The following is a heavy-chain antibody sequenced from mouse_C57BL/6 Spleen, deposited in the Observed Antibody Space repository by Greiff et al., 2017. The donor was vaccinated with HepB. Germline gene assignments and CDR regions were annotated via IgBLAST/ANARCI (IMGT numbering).Heavy chain of an antibody. CDR1: GYSITSGYY. D-gene: IGHD1-1*01. J-gene: IGHJ1*03. Sequence: EVQLQESGPGLVKPSQSLSLTCSVTGYSITSGYYWNWIRQFPGNKLEWMGYISYDGSNNYNPSLKNRISITRDTSKNQFFLKLNAETTEDTATYYCAREELRGWYFDVWGTGTTVTVSS. V-gene: IGHV3-6*01. CDR3: AREELRGWYFDV. CDR2: ISYDGSN.